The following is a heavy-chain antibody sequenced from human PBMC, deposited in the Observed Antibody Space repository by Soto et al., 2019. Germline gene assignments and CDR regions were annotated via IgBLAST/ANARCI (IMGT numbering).Heavy chain of an antibody. CDR1: GGYLSDFY. CDR3: ARQGRNVVVATAFPVWLGP. J-gene: IGHJ5*02. D-gene: IGHD2-21*02. Sequence: PSETLSLTCAVSGGYLSDFYWSWIRQPPGKGLEWIGAINHAGSTDYVPSLKSRVTISVDTSKNQFSLKLSSVTAADTAVYYCARQGRNVVVATAFPVWLGPWGQGTLVPVSS. V-gene: IGHV4-34*01. CDR2: INHAGST.